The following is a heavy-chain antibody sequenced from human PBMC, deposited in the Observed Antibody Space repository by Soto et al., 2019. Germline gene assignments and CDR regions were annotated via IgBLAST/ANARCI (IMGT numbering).Heavy chain of an antibody. Sequence: ASVKVSCKASGYTFTRYDINWVRQATGQGIEWMGWINPNSGNTGYAQKIQGRVNMTRDTSTSTAYMELSSLRSEDTAVYYCARDEDGVYDILTGANGMDVWGKGTTVTVSS. CDR2: INPNSGNT. D-gene: IGHD3-9*01. CDR3: ARDEDGVYDILTGANGMDV. V-gene: IGHV1-8*01. CDR1: GYTFTRYD. J-gene: IGHJ6*04.